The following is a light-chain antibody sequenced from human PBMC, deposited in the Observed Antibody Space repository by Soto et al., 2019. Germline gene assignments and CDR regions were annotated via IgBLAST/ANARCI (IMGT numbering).Light chain of an antibody. CDR2: NVS. CDR3: LQYDNALWT. V-gene: IGKV3-20*01. CDR1: QGIXRTY. J-gene: IGKJ1*01. Sequence: VLTQSPGTLSSSPGDRATLPCRASQGIXRTYGACSQQKPGPTPSLLXANVSSRATGSPDRFSGSGSATDFPLTISRMEPDYFATYYCLQYDNALWTVGQGTKVEI.